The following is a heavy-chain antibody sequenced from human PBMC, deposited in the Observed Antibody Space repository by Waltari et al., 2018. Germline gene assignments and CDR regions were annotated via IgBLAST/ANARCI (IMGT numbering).Heavy chain of an antibody. V-gene: IGHV4-59*01. D-gene: IGHD3-3*01. J-gene: IGHJ4*02. CDR2: IYNSGST. CDR3: ARSYYDYWSGYPFDR. Sequence: QVQLQESGPGLVTPSETLSLTCTVSGGSISGYFWTWIRPPPGKGLEWIGHIYNSGSTTYNPALNNRVTISEDTSNNQFSLRLSSVTAADTAVYFCARSYYDYWSGYPFDRWGQGTLVTVSS. CDR1: GGSISGYF.